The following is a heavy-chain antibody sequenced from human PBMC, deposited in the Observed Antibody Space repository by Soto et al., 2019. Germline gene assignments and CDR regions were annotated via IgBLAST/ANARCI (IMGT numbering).Heavy chain of an antibody. CDR3: ARQLPRYYFDY. CDR1: GYTFTSYY. CDR2: INPSGGST. V-gene: IGHV1-46*01. D-gene: IGHD6-6*01. Sequence: QVQLVQSGAEVKKPGASVKVSCKASGYTFTSYYMHWVRQAPGQGLEWMGIINPSGGSTSYAQKFQGRVTMTRYTATSTGYMELSSLSSEDTAVYYCARQLPRYYFDYWGQGTLVTVSS. J-gene: IGHJ4*02.